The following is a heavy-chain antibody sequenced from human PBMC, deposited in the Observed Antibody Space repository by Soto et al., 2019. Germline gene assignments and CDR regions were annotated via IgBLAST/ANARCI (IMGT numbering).Heavy chain of an antibody. CDR1: GFTVSDNY. V-gene: IGHV3-66*01. J-gene: IGHJ4*02. CDR2: IYSDGGT. Sequence: GSLRLSCVASGFTVSDNYMSWIRQAPGKGLEWVSVIYSDGGTNYADSVKGRFTISRDNSKNTLYLQMNSLRADDTAVYFCASGWHYFAHWGQGALVTVSS. CDR3: ASGWHYFAH. D-gene: IGHD6-19*01.